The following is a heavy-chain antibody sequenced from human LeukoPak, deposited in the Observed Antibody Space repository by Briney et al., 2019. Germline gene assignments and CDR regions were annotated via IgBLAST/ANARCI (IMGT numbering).Heavy chain of an antibody. J-gene: IGHJ4*02. CDR1: GGTFSSYA. Sequence: SVKVSCKASGGTFSSYAISWVRQAPGQGLEWMGRIIPIFGTANYAQKFQGRVTITTDESTSTAYMELSSLRSEDTAVYYWARDGDGYNYGTFFDYWGQGTLVTVSS. V-gene: IGHV1-69*05. CDR3: ARDGDGYNYGTFFDY. CDR2: IIPIFGTA. D-gene: IGHD5-24*01.